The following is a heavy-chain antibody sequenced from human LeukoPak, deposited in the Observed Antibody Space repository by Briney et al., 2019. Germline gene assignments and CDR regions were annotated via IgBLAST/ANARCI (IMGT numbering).Heavy chain of an antibody. J-gene: IGHJ3*02. CDR2: INSDGTGT. V-gene: IGHV3-74*03. CDR3: AKHPAFDI. CDR1: GFTFSRYS. Sequence: AGGSLRLSCAASGFTFSRYSMNWVRQAPGKGPVWVSRINSDGTGTMYADSVKGRFTISRDNAKNTLYLQMNSLRAEDTAVYYCAKHPAFDIWGQETMVTVSS.